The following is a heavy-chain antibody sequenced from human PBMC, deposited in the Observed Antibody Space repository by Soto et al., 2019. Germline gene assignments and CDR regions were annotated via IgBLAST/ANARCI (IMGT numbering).Heavy chain of an antibody. D-gene: IGHD3-3*01. CDR1: GGSISSGDYY. J-gene: IGHJ5*02. Sequence: PSETLSLTCTVSGGSISSGDYYWSWIRQPPGKGLEWIGYIYYSGSTYYHPSLKSRVTISVDTSKNQFSLKLSSVTAADTAVYYCARDVGPPRFLEWLHQYNWFDPWGPGTLVTVSS. V-gene: IGHV4-30-4*01. CDR3: ARDVGPPRFLEWLHQYNWFDP. CDR2: IYYSGST.